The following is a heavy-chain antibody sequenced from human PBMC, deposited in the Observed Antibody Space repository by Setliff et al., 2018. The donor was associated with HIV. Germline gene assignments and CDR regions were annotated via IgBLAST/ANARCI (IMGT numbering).Heavy chain of an antibody. V-gene: IGHV1-69*05. D-gene: IGHD1-26*01. CDR3: ATSGSYPEDY. J-gene: IGHJ4*02. CDR1: GGTFGSYG. CDR2: IIPMFGTG. Sequence: ASVKVSCKASGGTFGSYGISWVRQAPGQGLEWMGAIIPMFGTGFYAQKFQGRVTITTDTSTDTAYMELSSLRSEDTAVYYCATSGSYPEDYWGQGTLVTVSS.